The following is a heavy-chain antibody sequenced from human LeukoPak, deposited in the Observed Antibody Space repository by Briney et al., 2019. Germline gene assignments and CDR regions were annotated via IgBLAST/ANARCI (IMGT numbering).Heavy chain of an antibody. CDR3: SRSLDY. J-gene: IGHJ4*02. CDR1: GFPFSAYC. Sequence: GGSLRLSCAASGFPFSAYCMDWVRQAPGKGMEWVANINQNGSVQYYAASVRGRFTISRDNAKNSLYLQMNILKAEDTAIYYCSRSLDYLGQGALVTVSS. V-gene: IGHV3-7*01. CDR2: INQNGSVQ.